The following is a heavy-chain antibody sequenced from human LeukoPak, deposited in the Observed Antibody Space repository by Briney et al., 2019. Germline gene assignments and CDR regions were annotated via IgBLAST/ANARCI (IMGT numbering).Heavy chain of an antibody. CDR3: ARDSPSFYYYGMDV. Sequence: SETLSLTCTVSGGSISSGGYYWSWIRQHPGKGLEWIGYIYYSGSTYYNPSLKSRVTISVDTSKNQFSLKLSSVTAADTAVYYCARDSPSFYYYGMDVWGQGTTVTVSS. CDR1: GGSISSGGYY. CDR2: IYYSGST. D-gene: IGHD6-6*01. J-gene: IGHJ6*02. V-gene: IGHV4-31*03.